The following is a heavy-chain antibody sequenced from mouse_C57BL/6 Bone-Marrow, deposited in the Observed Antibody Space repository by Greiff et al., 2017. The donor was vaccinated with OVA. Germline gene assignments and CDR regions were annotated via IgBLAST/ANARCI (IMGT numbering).Heavy chain of an antibody. CDR1: GYSFTGYY. Sequence: EVQLQQSGPELVKPGASVKISCKASGYSFTGYYMNWVKQSPEKSLEWIGEINPSTGGTTYNQKFKDKATLTVDKSSRTAYMQLKSLTSEDSAVYYCAGECDAMDYWGQGTSVTVSS. J-gene: IGHJ4*01. V-gene: IGHV1-42*01. CDR2: INPSTGGT. D-gene: IGHD2-13*01. CDR3: AGECDAMDY.